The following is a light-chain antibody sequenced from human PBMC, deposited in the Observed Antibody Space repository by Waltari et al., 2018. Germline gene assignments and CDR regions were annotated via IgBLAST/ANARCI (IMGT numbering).Light chain of an antibody. J-gene: IGLJ2*01. V-gene: IGLV2-14*01. CDR2: DVS. Sequence: QSALTQPASVSGSPGQSITTSCTGPSTDVGAYHFASWYHQHPGKAPKLMIFDVSKRPSGVSNRFSGSKSGNTASLTISGLQAEDEADYYCSSYTTSSTSFGGGTKLTVL. CDR3: SSYTTSSTS. CDR1: STDVGAYHF.